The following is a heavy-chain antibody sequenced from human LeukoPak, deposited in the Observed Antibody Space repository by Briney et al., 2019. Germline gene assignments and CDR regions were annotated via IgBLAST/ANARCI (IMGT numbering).Heavy chain of an antibody. CDR1: GGSFSGYY. CDR3: ARESDSMALDY. Sequence: PSETLSLTCAVYGGSFSGYYWSWIRQPPGKGLEWIGEINHSGSTNYNPSLKSRVTISVDTSKNQFSLKLSSVTAADTAVYYCARESDSMALDYWGQGTLVTVSS. V-gene: IGHV4-34*01. CDR2: INHSGST. J-gene: IGHJ4*02. D-gene: IGHD2/OR15-2a*01.